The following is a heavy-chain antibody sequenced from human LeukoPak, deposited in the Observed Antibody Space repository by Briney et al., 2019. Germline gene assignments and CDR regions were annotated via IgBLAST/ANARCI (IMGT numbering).Heavy chain of an antibody. V-gene: IGHV3-20*04. CDR2: INWNGGST. CDR1: GSTFSSYA. D-gene: IGHD5-12*01. Sequence: GGSLRLSCAASGSTFSSYAMRWLRQAPGKGREGVSGINWNGGSTGYGDSVKGRFTISRDNAKNSLYLQMNSLRAEDTALYYCARFRGYSGYDSADVWGKGTTVTVSS. CDR3: ARFRGYSGYDSADV. J-gene: IGHJ6*04.